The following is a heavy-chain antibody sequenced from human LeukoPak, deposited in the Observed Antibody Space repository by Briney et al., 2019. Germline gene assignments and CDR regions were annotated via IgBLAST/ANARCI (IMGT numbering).Heavy chain of an antibody. Sequence: GGSLRLSCAASGFTFSSHAMHWVRQAPGKGLEWVAVISYDGSNKYYADSVKGRFTISRDNSKNTLYLQMNSLRAEDTAVYYCARVSGVGKYCSSTSCIPPPLRYFDYWGQGTLVTVSS. J-gene: IGHJ4*02. CDR3: ARVSGVGKYCSSTSCIPPPLRYFDY. CDR1: GFTFSSHA. CDR2: ISYDGSNK. V-gene: IGHV3-30-3*01. D-gene: IGHD2-2*01.